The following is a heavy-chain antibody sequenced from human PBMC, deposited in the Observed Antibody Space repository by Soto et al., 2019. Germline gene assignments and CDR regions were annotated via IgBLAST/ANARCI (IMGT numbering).Heavy chain of an antibody. CDR3: ARVLSWASYYDFWSGYYNYYYYGMDV. J-gene: IGHJ6*02. Sequence: GASVKVSCKASGYTFTSYDINWVRQATGQGLEWMGWMNPNSGNTGCAQKFQGRVTMTRNTSISTAYMELSSLRSEDTAVYYCARVLSWASYYDFWSGYYNYYYYGMDVWGQGTTVTVSS. D-gene: IGHD3-3*01. CDR2: MNPNSGNT. V-gene: IGHV1-8*01. CDR1: GYTFTSYD.